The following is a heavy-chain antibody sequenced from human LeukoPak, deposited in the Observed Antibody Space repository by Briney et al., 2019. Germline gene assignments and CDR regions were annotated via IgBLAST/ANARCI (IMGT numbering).Heavy chain of an antibody. J-gene: IGHJ4*02. CDR1: GGSISSSSYY. Sequence: SETLSLTCTVSGGSISSSSYYWGWIRQPPGKGLEWIGSIYYSGSTYYNPSLKSRVTISVDTSKNQFSLKLSSVTAADTAVYYCARAEFDYYDSSGYYFFDYWGQGTLVTVSS. D-gene: IGHD3-22*01. CDR3: ARAEFDYYDSSGYYFFDY. V-gene: IGHV4-39*07. CDR2: IYYSGST.